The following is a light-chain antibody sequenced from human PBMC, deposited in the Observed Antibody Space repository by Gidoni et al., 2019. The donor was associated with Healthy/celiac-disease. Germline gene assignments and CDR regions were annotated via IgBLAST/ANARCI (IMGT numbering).Light chain of an antibody. CDR3: QQYGSSSWT. V-gene: IGKV3-20*01. CDR1: QSVSSSY. CDR2: GAS. Sequence: ETVLTQSPCTLSLSPGGRATLSCRASQSVSSSYLAWYQQKPGQAPRLLIYGASSRATGIPDRFSGSGSGTDFTLTISRLEPEDFAVYYCQQYGSSSWTFGQGTKVEIK. J-gene: IGKJ1*01.